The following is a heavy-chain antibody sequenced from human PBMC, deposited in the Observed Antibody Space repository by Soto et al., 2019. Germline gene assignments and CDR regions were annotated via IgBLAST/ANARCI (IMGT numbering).Heavy chain of an antibody. CDR2: IYHSGRT. Sequence: QVQLQESGPGLVHPSETLSLNCTVSGGSLRTYYWSWIRQPPGKGLEWLGYIYHSGRTDYHPSLESRVTFSIDTSKNQFSLKLTSVTAADTAVYYCVRVGAHYYDSSTYSFNWFDTWGQGTLVTVSS. J-gene: IGHJ5*02. D-gene: IGHD3-22*01. CDR3: VRVGAHYYDSSTYSFNWFDT. V-gene: IGHV4-59*01. CDR1: GGSLRTYY.